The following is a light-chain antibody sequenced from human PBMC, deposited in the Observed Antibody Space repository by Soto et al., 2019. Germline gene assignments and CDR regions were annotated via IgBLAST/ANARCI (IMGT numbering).Light chain of an antibody. Sequence: QSVLTQPASVSGSPGQSIAISCTGTFSAVGGYDYVSWYQQHPDKAPKLMIYEVTKRPSGVSNRFSGSKSGNTASLTISGLQPEDEADYYCSSHTSGSTRVFGSGTKVTVL. V-gene: IGLV2-14*01. J-gene: IGLJ1*01. CDR3: SSHTSGSTRV. CDR2: EVT. CDR1: FSAVGGYDY.